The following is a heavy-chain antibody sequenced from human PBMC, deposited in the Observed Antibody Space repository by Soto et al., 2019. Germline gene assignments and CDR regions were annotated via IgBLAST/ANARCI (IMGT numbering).Heavy chain of an antibody. J-gene: IGHJ4*02. CDR1: GFTFRTYW. CDR2: INDYGDRI. D-gene: IGHD3-9*01. Sequence: SLRLSRAASGFTFRTYWMHWVRQAPGKGLVWVSRINDYGDRINYADSVKGRFTISRDDAKSELYLQMNNLRAEDTAVYYCARPPGYVSDWYYFDLWGQGTLVTVSS. CDR3: ARPPGYVSDWYYFDL. V-gene: IGHV3-74*01.